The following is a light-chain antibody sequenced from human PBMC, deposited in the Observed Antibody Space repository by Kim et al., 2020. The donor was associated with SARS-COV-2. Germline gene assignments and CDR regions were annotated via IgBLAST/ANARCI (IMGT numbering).Light chain of an antibody. CDR1: QNINKW. Sequence: DVQMTQSPFTLSASVGDRVTITCRASQNINKWLAWYQQKPGKAPSLLIYKASTLESGVPSRFSGSGSGTEFTLTISSLQPDDFATYYCQHYAGTLWTFGQGTKVDIK. CDR3: QHYAGTLWT. J-gene: IGKJ1*01. CDR2: KAS. V-gene: IGKV1-5*03.